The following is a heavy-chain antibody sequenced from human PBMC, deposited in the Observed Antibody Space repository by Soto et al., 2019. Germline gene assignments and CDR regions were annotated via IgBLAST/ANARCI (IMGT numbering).Heavy chain of an antibody. CDR1: GDTVSSNSVA. CDR2: TYYRSRWYS. J-gene: IGHJ6*02. CDR3: ARSEEDSDYYYYGMDV. D-gene: IGHD2-15*01. V-gene: IGHV6-1*01. Sequence: SQTLSLTCVGSGDTVSSNSVAWNWVRQSPSRGLEWLGRTYYRSRWYSDYAVSVRSPIDINADTSKNQVSLQLNSVTPEDTAVYYCARSEEDSDYYYYGMDVWGQGTTVTVSS.